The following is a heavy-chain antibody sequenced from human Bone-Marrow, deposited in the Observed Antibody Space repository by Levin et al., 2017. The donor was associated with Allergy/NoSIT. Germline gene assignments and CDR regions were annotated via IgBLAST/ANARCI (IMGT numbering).Heavy chain of an antibody. D-gene: IGHD3-22*01. CDR3: ARKTDSSGSGDY. CDR2: IYSRGST. V-gene: IGHV3-53*01. J-gene: IGHJ4*02. CDR1: GFSVSSNY. Sequence: LSLTCAASGFSVSSNYMSWVRQAPGKGLECGSVIYSRGSTYYADSVKGRFTISRDNSKNTLYLQMNSLRAEDTAVYYCARKTDSSGSGDYWGQGTLVTVSS.